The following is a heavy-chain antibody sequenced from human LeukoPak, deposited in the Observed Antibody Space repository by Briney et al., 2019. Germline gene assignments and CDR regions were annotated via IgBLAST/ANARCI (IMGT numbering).Heavy chain of an antibody. CDR3: ARVPHSSGYYLYDY. CDR1: GFTFSSYG. J-gene: IGHJ4*02. CDR2: IRYDGSNK. Sequence: GGSLRLSCGASGFTFSSYGMHWVRQAPGKGLEWVAFIRYDGSNKYYADSVKGRFTISRDNSKNTLYLQMGSLRAEDMAVYYCARVPHSSGYYLYDYWGQGTLVTVSS. D-gene: IGHD3-22*01. V-gene: IGHV3-30*02.